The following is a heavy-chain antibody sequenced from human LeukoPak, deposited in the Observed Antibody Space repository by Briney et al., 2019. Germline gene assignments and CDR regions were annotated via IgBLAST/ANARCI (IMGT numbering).Heavy chain of an antibody. CDR2: IYYSGST. Sequence: SETLSLTCTVSGGSISSYYWSWIRQPPGRGLEWIGYIYYSGSTNYNPSLKSRVTISVDTSKDQFSLKLSSVTAADTAVYYCARDYHPYYYDSSGYYEHYAFDIWGQGTMVTVSS. V-gene: IGHV4-59*12. D-gene: IGHD3-22*01. J-gene: IGHJ3*02. CDR3: ARDYHPYYYDSSGYYEHYAFDI. CDR1: GGSISSYY.